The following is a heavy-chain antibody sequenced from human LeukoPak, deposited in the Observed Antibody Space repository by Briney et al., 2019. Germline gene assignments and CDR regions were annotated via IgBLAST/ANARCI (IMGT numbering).Heavy chain of an antibody. J-gene: IGHJ4*02. CDR1: GFTFSSYA. CDR2: ISGSGGST. CDR3: ARDQNFDF. Sequence: GGSLRLSCAASGFTFSSYAMSWVRQAPGKGLEWVSAISGSGGSTYYADSVKGRFTISRDNAKNSVYLQMNSLRAEDTAVYHCARDQNFDFWGQGTLVTVSS. V-gene: IGHV3-23*01.